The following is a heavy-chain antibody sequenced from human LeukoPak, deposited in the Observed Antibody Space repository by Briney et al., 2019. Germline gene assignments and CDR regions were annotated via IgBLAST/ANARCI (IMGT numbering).Heavy chain of an antibody. CDR2: ISSSSSYI. D-gene: IGHD6-19*01. V-gene: IGHV3-21*01. CDR3: ARQMVAGTGVDY. J-gene: IGHJ4*02. CDR1: GFPFSSYS. Sequence: GGALRLSCAASGFPFSSYSMNWVRPAPGEGRGWGSSISSSSSYIYYADSVKGRFSISRDNAKNSLYLQMNSLRAEDTAVYYCARQMVAGTGVDYWGQGTLVTVSS.